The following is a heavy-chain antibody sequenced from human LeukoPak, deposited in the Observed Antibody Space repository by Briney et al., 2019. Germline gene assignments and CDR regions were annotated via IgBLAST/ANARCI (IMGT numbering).Heavy chain of an antibody. CDR2: IRYDGSNK. V-gene: IGHV3-30*02. D-gene: IGHD3-10*01. J-gene: IGHJ6*03. CDR3: AKDQDYNSYYYYMDV. CDR1: GFTFSNYG. Sequence: GGSLRLSCAASGFTFSNYGMHWVRQAPGKGLEWVAFIRYDGSNKYYADSVKGRFTISRDNSKNTLCLQMNSLRAEDTAVYYCAKDQDYNSYYYYMDVWGKGTTVTVSS.